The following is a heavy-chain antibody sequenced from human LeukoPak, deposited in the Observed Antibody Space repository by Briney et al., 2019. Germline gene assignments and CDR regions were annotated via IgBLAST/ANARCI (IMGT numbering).Heavy chain of an antibody. J-gene: IGHJ6*03. CDR1: GFTFSSYG. CDR3: AKDRCSSTSCYYMDV. D-gene: IGHD2-2*01. V-gene: IGHV3-30*02. CDR2: IRYDGSNK. Sequence: GGSLRLSCAASGFTFSSYGMHWVRQAPGKGLEWVAFIRYDGSNKYYADSVKGRFTISRDNSKNTLYLQMNSLRAEDTAVYYCAKDRCSSTSCYYMDVWGKGTTVTVSS.